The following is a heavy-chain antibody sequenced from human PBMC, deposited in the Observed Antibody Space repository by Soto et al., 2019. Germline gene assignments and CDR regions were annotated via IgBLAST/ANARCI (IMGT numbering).Heavy chain of an antibody. D-gene: IGHD6-13*01. CDR2: INAGTGKT. CDR1: CYVFYNYG. J-gene: IGHJ4*02. CDR3: ARDDRSSWDH. Sequence: ASVKVSCKASCYVFYNYGITWLRQAPGQRLEWMGWINAGTGKTKYSEKFQGRVTLTRDTAATTAYMELSSLRSEDTTVYYCARDDRSSWDHWGQGTLVTVS. V-gene: IGHV1-3*01.